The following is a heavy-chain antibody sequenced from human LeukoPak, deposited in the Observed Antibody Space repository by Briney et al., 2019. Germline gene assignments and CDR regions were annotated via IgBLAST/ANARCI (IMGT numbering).Heavy chain of an antibody. Sequence: SQTLSLTCAISGDSVSSNSAAWHWIRQSPSRGLEWLGRTYYRSKWYNDYAVSVKSRITINPDTSKNQFSLQLNSVTPEDTAVYYCARESDYYDSSGYSRSFDYWGQGTLVTVSS. J-gene: IGHJ4*02. CDR1: GDSVSSNSAA. V-gene: IGHV6-1*01. CDR2: TYYRSKWYN. D-gene: IGHD3-22*01. CDR3: ARESDYYDSSGYSRSFDY.